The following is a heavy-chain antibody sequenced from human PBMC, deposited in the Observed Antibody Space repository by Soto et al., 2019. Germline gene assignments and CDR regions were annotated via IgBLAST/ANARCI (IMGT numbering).Heavy chain of an antibody. CDR2: ISATGST. CDR1: GFTFSNYA. CDR3: AKVSNKWAVAQRGYFDY. Sequence: EVQVLDSGGGLVQPGGSQRLSCEASGFTFSNYAMSWVRQAPGKGLEWDSTISATGSTLYADSVKGRFTISRDNSKNTVYLQMNFLRAEDTAVYYCAKVSNKWAVAQRGYFDYWGQGTLVTVSS. V-gene: IGHV3-23*01. D-gene: IGHD6-19*01. J-gene: IGHJ4*02.